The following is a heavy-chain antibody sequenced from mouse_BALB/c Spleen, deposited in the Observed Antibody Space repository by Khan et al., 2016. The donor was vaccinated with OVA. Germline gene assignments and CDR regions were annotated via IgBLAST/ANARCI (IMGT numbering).Heavy chain of an antibody. Sequence: LVKTGASVKISCKASGYSFTGYYMHWVKQSHGKSLEWIGYISCYNGATTYNQKFKGKATFTVDTSSSTAYMQLNSLTSEDSAVYYCASTDLQWLDAMDYWGQGTSVTVSS. CDR1: GYSFTGYY. D-gene: IGHD2-2*01. CDR2: ISCYNGAT. CDR3: ASTDLQWLDAMDY. V-gene: IGHV1S34*01. J-gene: IGHJ4*01.